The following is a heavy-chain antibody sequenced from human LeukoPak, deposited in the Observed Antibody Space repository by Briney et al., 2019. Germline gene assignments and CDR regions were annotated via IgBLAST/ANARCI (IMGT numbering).Heavy chain of an antibody. D-gene: IGHD6-13*01. J-gene: IGHJ4*02. CDR3: ARDTAAAGTAKLSHFDY. CDR2: IKQDGSEK. V-gene: IGHV3-7*01. Sequence: GGSLRLSCAASGFTFSSYWMSWVRQAPGKGLEWVANIKQDGSEKYYVDSVKGRFTISRDNAKNSLYLQMNSLRAEDTAVYYCARDTAAAGTAKLSHFDYWGQGTLVTVSS. CDR1: GFTFSSYW.